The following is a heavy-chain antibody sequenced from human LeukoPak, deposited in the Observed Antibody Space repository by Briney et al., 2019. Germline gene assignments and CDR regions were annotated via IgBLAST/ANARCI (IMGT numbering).Heavy chain of an antibody. Sequence: PGGSLRLSCAASGFTFDDYAMHWVRQAPGKGLEWVSGISWNSGSIGYADSVKGRFTISRDNAKNSLYLQMNSLRAEDTALYYCAKDRYYYDSSGSVAFDIWGQGTMVTVSS. CDR1: GFTFDDYA. V-gene: IGHV3-9*01. J-gene: IGHJ3*02. D-gene: IGHD3-22*01. CDR3: AKDRYYYDSSGSVAFDI. CDR2: ISWNSGSI.